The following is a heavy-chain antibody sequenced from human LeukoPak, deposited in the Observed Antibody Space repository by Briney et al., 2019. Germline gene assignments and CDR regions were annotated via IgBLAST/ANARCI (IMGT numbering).Heavy chain of an antibody. Sequence: ASVKVSCKASGYTFTGYGISWERQAPGQGLEWMGWISAYNGNTNYAQKLQGRVTMTTDTSTSTAYMELRSLRSGDTAVYYCARDPHYYYDSSGYQDLFDYWGQGTLVTVSS. V-gene: IGHV1-18*01. D-gene: IGHD3-22*01. J-gene: IGHJ4*02. CDR2: ISAYNGNT. CDR1: GYTFTGYG. CDR3: ARDPHYYYDSSGYQDLFDY.